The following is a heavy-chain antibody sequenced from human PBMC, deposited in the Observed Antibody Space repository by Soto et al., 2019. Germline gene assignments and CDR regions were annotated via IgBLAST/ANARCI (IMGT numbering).Heavy chain of an antibody. CDR3: ARDAGSPRHFDY. CDR2: IYYSGST. J-gene: IGHJ4*02. Sequence: PSETLSLTCTVSGGSISSGGYYWSWIRQHPGKGLEWIGYIYYSGSTYYNPSLKSRVTISVDTSKNQFSLKLSSVTAADTAVYYCARDAGSPRHFDYCAQGTLVTVSS. V-gene: IGHV4-31*03. CDR1: GGSISSGGYY. D-gene: IGHD2-15*01.